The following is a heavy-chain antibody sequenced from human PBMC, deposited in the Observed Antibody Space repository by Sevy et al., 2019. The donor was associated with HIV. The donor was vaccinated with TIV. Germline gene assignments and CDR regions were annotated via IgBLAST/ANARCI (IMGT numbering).Heavy chain of an antibody. CDR3: ARDRTSGTTRDFDY. CDR1: GFIFSSYE. Sequence: GGSLRLSCAASGFIFSSYEMHWVRQAPGRGLEWVAFIRFDGSNKYYEDSVKGQFTISRDNSKNTLYLQMNSLRAEDTAVYYCARDRTSGTTRDFDYWGQGTLVTVSS. D-gene: IGHD1-7*01. J-gene: IGHJ4*02. V-gene: IGHV3-30*02. CDR2: IRFDGSNK.